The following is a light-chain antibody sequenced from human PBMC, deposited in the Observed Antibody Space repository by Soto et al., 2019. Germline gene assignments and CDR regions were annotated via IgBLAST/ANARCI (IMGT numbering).Light chain of an antibody. CDR1: QSVGNS. V-gene: IGKV3-11*01. CDR3: QQGSKWPLS. CDR2: DAS. Sequence: EIVMTQSPATLSLSPGEVATLSCRASQSVGNSLAWYQHKLGQAPRLLIFDASNRATGMPARFSGSGSGTDFTLTISSLEPEDSALYYCQQGSKWPLSFGQGTRLEIK. J-gene: IGKJ5*01.